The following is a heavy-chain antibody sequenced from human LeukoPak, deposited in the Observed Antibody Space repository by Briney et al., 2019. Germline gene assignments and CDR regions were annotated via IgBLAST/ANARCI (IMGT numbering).Heavy chain of an antibody. CDR2: ISWNSGSV. V-gene: IGHV3-9*01. D-gene: IGHD5-18*01. CDR1: GFTFDDYA. J-gene: IGHJ4*02. Sequence: GGSLRLSCAASGFTFDDYAMHWVRHAPGKGLEWVSGISWNSGSVGYADSVKGRFTISRDNAKNSLYLQMNSLRAEDTAFYYCTNIYSYGRQNYFDYWGQGTLVTVSS. CDR3: TNIYSYGRQNYFDY.